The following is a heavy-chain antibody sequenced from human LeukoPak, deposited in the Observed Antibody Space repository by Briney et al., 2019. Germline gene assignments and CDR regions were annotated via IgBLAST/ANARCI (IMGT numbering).Heavy chain of an antibody. CDR1: GFAFSSSA. V-gene: IGHV3-23*01. J-gene: IGHJ4*02. CDR2: ISASGNT. D-gene: IGHD3-3*01. Sequence: GGSLRLSCAASGFAFSSSAMSWVRQAPGKGLEWVSAISASGNTYYAGSVKGRFTISRDNSKNTLYLQMNSLRAEDTAVYYCAKWAIFGVVTGVGDYWGQGTLVTVSP. CDR3: AKWAIFGVVTGVGDY.